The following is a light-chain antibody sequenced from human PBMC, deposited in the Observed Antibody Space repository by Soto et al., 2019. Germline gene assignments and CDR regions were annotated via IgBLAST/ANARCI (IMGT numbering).Light chain of an antibody. CDR3: QQYYSTIT. CDR1: QSVSSN. V-gene: IGKV3-15*01. J-gene: IGKJ5*01. CDR2: GAS. Sequence: EIVMTQSPATLSVSPGERATLSCRASQSVSSNLAWYQQKPGQAPRLLIYGASTRATGIPARFSGSGSGTDFTLTISSLQAEDVAVYYCQQYYSTITSGQGTRLEIK.